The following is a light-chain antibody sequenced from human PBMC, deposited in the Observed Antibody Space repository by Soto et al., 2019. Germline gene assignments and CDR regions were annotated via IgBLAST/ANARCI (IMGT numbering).Light chain of an antibody. CDR1: QSISSW. CDR2: KAS. J-gene: IGKJ1*01. Sequence: DIQMTQSPSTLSASVGDRVTITCRASQSISSWLAWYRQKPGKAPKVLIYKASSLETGVPSRFSGSGSGTEFTLTISSLQPDDFATYYCQQYNSYSETFGQGTKVEFK. V-gene: IGKV1-5*03. CDR3: QQYNSYSET.